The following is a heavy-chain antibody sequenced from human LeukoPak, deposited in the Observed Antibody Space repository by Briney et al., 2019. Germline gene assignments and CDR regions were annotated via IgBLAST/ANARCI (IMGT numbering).Heavy chain of an antibody. Sequence: ASETLSLTCAVYGGSFSGYYWSWIRQPPGKGLEWIGEINQSGSTNYNPSLKSRVTISVDTSKNQFSLKLSSVTAADTAVYYCARGLGLGTAHIDYWGQGTLVTVSS. CDR1: GGSFSGYY. J-gene: IGHJ4*02. CDR3: ARGLGLGTAHIDY. D-gene: IGHD2-21*02. V-gene: IGHV4-34*01. CDR2: INQSGST.